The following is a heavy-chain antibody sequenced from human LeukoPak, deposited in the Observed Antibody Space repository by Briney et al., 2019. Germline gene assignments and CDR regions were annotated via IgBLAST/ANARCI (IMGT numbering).Heavy chain of an antibody. CDR3: AGAVATIRFLEWLLDAFDI. D-gene: IGHD3-3*01. CDR2: ISSSSSYI. CDR1: GFTFSSYS. V-gene: IGHV3-21*06. Sequence: GGSLRLSCAASGFTFSSYSMNWVRQAPGKGLEWVSSISSSSSYIYYADSVKGRFTISRDNAKNSLYLQMNSLRAEDTAVYYCAGAVATIRFLEWLLDAFDIWGQGTMVTVSS. J-gene: IGHJ3*02.